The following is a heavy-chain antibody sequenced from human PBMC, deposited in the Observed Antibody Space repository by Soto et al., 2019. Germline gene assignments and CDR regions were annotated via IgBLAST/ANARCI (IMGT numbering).Heavy chain of an antibody. CDR1: GFTFSHYV. CDR3: AKVRASYLSASYFYYGLEV. J-gene: IGHJ6*02. Sequence: VPLLESGGGLVRPGGSLRLSCAASGFTFSHYVLSWVRQAPGGGLEWVSSISGSGSSVYLADSVRGRFAMSRDLSTNTVSLQMNSLTLEDTAIYYCAKVRASYLSASYFYYGLEVWGQGTTVTVSS. D-gene: IGHD2-21*01. V-gene: IGHV3-23*01. CDR2: ISGSGSSV.